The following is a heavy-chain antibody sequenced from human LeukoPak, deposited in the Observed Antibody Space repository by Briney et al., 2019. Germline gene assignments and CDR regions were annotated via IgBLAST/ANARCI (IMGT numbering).Heavy chain of an antibody. V-gene: IGHV1-3*01. D-gene: IGHD2-2*01. J-gene: IGHJ4*02. CDR3: ARGVGYCSNTSCYGGEDY. Sequence: ASVKVSCKASGYTFTSYAMHWVRQAPGQRLEWMGWINAGNGNTKYSQKFQGRVTITRDTSASTAYMELSSLRSEDTAVYYCARGVGYCSNTSCYGGEDYWGQGTLVTVSS. CDR1: GYTFTSYA. CDR2: INAGNGNT.